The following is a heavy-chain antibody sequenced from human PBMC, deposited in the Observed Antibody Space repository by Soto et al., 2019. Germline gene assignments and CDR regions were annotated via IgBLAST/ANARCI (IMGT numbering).Heavy chain of an antibody. D-gene: IGHD3-10*01. J-gene: IGHJ5*02. CDR1: GGSSSGYY. CDR3: ARDRRLITMVRGVSLWFDP. CDR2: INHSGST. V-gene: IGHV4-34*01. Sequence: SETLSLTCAVYGGSSSGYYWSWIRQPPGKGLEWIGEINHSGSTNYNPSLKSRVTISVDTSKNQFSLKLSSVTAADTAVYYCARDRRLITMVRGVSLWFDPWGQGTLVT.